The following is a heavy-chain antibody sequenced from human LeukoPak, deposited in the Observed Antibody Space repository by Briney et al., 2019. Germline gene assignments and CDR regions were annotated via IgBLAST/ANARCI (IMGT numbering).Heavy chain of an antibody. D-gene: IGHD3-3*01. J-gene: IGHJ4*02. Sequence: ASVKVSCKVSGYTLTELSMHWVRQAPGKGLEWMGGFDPEDGETIYAQKFQGRVTMTEDTSTDTAYMELSSLRSEDTAVYYCATTYDFWSGYCHYDYWGQGTLVTASS. CDR1: GYTLTELS. CDR3: ATTYDFWSGYCHYDY. V-gene: IGHV1-24*01. CDR2: FDPEDGET.